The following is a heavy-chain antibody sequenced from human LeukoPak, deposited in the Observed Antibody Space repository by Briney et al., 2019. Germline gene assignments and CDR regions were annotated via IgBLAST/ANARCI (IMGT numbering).Heavy chain of an antibody. Sequence: SETLSLTCAAYGGSFSGYYWSWIRQPPGKGLEWIGEINHSGSTNYNPSLKSRVTISVDTSKNQFSLKLSSVTAADAAVYYCARGRGTTVTTLPYYYGMDVWGQGTTVTVSS. V-gene: IGHV4-34*01. CDR3: ARGRGTTVTTLPYYYGMDV. D-gene: IGHD4-17*01. J-gene: IGHJ6*02. CDR2: INHSGST. CDR1: GGSFSGYY.